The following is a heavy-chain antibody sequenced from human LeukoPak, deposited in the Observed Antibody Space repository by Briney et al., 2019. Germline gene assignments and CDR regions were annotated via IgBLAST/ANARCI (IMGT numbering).Heavy chain of an antibody. Sequence: GGSLRLSCAASGFTFSSYWMSWVRQAPGKGLEWVANIKQDGSEKYYVDSVKGRLTISRDNAKNSLYLQMNSLRAEDTAVYYCARDIYSSVAIAVAGTGIVEDYWGQGTLVTVSS. V-gene: IGHV3-7*03. J-gene: IGHJ4*02. D-gene: IGHD6-19*01. CDR3: ARDIYSSVAIAVAGTGIVEDY. CDR1: GFTFSSYW. CDR2: IKQDGSEK.